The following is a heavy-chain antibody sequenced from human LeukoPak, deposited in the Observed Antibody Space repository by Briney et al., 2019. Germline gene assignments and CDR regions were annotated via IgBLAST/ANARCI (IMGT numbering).Heavy chain of an antibody. CDR1: GFIFRSHG. V-gene: IGHV3-23*01. J-gene: IGHJ6*03. CDR2: ISPSGDIT. Sequence: GGSLRLSCAASGFIFRSHGMNWVRQAPGKGLEWVSGISPSGDITYYADSVKGRFTISRDNSKNTLYLQMNSLRAEDTAVYYCARQPYYDILTGDFYYYYMDVWGKGTTVTVSS. D-gene: IGHD3-9*01. CDR3: ARQPYYDILTGDFYYYYMDV.